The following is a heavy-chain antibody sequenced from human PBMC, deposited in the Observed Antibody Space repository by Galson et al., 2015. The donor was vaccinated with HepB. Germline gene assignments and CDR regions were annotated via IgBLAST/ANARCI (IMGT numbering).Heavy chain of an antibody. CDR2: IIPIFGTA. CDR1: GGTFSSYA. CDR3: ARGDTAMVKTGYFQH. V-gene: IGHV1-69*13. D-gene: IGHD5-18*01. Sequence: SVKVSCKASGGTFSSYAISWVRQAPGQGLEWMGGIIPIFGTANYAQKFQGRVTITADESTSTAYMELSSLRSEDTAVYYCARGDTAMVKTGYFQHWGQGTLVTVSS. J-gene: IGHJ1*01.